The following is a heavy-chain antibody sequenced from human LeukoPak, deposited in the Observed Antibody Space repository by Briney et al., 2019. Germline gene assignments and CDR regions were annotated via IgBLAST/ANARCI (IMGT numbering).Heavy chain of an antibody. J-gene: IGHJ6*02. CDR2: INPSGGST. CDR1: GYTFTSYY. Sequence: ASVKVSCKASGYTFTSYYMHWVRQAPGQGLEWMGIINPSGGSTSYAQKFQGRVTMTRDTSTSTVYMELSSLRSEDTAVYYCARDHNYYGSGSENYGMDVWGQGTTVTVSS. V-gene: IGHV1-46*01. D-gene: IGHD3-10*01. CDR3: ARDHNYYGSGSENYGMDV.